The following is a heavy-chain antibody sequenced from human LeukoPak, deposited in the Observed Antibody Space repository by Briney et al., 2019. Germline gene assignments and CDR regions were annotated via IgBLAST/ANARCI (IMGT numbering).Heavy chain of an antibody. Sequence: GGSLRLSCTASGFTFSDYWMTWVRQAPGKGLEWVANIKQDGSAKYYVDSVKGRFTISRDNAKNSLYLQMNSLRAEDTAVYYCGYDSSGYYGYWGQGTLVTVSS. V-gene: IGHV3-7*03. CDR1: GFTFSDYW. CDR3: GYDSSGYYGY. D-gene: IGHD3-22*01. J-gene: IGHJ4*02. CDR2: IKQDGSAK.